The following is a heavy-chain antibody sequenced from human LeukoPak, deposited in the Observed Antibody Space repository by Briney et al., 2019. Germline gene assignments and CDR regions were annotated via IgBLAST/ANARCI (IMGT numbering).Heavy chain of an antibody. CDR3: ARDRAAAGYWYFDL. J-gene: IGHJ2*01. V-gene: IGHV4-4*02. Sequence: SETLSLTCAVSGGSISSGDWWSWVRQPPGRGLEWIGEIYHSGSTNYNPSLESRVTISVDTSKNQFSLKLSSVTAADTAVYYCARDRAAAGYWYFDLWGRGTLVTVSS. D-gene: IGHD6-13*01. CDR1: GGSISSGDW. CDR2: IYHSGST.